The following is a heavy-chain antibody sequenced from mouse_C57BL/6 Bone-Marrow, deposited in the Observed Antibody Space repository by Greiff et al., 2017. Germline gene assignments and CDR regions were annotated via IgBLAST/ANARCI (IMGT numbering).Heavy chain of an antibody. CDR1: GYTFTSYW. CDR3: AGGWFAY. CDR2: IDPSDSYT. J-gene: IGHJ3*01. V-gene: IGHV1-69*01. Sequence: QVQLQQPGAELVMPGASVKLSCKASGYTFTSYWMHWVKQRPGQGLEWIGEIDPSDSYTNYNQKFKGKSTLTVDKSSSTAYMQLSSLTSEDSAAYYCAGGWFAYWGQGTLVTVSA.